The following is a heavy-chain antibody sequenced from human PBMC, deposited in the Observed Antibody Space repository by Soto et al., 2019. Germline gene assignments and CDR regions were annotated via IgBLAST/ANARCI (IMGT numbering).Heavy chain of an antibody. Sequence: QVQLVQSGAEVKKPGASVKVSCKASGYTFTSYDINWVRQATGQGLEWMGWMNPNSGNTGYAQKFQGRVTMTRNTSISTDYMELSSLRSEDTAVYYCASDRAGIAAAGANYYYYCMDVWGQGTTVTVSS. CDR3: ASDRAGIAAAGANYYYYCMDV. J-gene: IGHJ6*02. CDR2: MNPNSGNT. V-gene: IGHV1-8*01. CDR1: GYTFTSYD. D-gene: IGHD6-13*01.